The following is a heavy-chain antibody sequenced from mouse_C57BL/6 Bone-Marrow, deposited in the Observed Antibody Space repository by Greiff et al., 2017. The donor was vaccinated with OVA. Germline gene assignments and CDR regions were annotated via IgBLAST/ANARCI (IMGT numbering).Heavy chain of an antibody. J-gene: IGHJ2*01. D-gene: IGHD1-1*01. CDR2: IDPNSGGT. CDR3: ARGVITTVVVDY. Sequence: VQLQQPGAELVKPGASVKLSCKASGYTFTSYWMHWVKQRPGRGLEWIGRIDPNSGGTNDNEKFKSKATLTVDKSSSTAYMQLSSLTSEDSAVYDCARGVITTVVVDYWGQGTTLTVSS. CDR1: GYTFTSYW. V-gene: IGHV1-72*01.